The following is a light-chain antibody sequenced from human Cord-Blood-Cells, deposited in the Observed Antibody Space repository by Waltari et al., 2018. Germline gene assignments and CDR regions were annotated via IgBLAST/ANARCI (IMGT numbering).Light chain of an antibody. CDR1: QDISNY. J-gene: IGKJ3*01. CDR3: QQYDNLPSLT. CDR2: DGS. V-gene: IGKV1-33*01. Sequence: DIQMTHSPYSLSASVGHRVTITCQASQDISNYLNRYQPKPGKAPKLLIYDGSNLETGVPSRFSGSGSGTDFTFTISSLQPEDIATYYCQQYDNLPSLTFGPGTKVDIK.